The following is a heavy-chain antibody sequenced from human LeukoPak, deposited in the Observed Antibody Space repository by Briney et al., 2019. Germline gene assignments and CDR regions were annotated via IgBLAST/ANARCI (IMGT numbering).Heavy chain of an antibody. J-gene: IGHJ4*02. CDR1: GFTFSSYG. CDR3: ARLYGSGRYYNDPDYFDY. D-gene: IGHD3-10*01. Sequence: GRSLRLSCAASGFTFSSYGMHWVRQAPGKGLEWVANIKQDGSEKYYVDSVKGRFTISRDNAKNSLYLQMNSLRAEDTAVYYCARLYGSGRYYNDPDYFDYWGQGTLVTVSS. CDR2: IKQDGSEK. V-gene: IGHV3-7*03.